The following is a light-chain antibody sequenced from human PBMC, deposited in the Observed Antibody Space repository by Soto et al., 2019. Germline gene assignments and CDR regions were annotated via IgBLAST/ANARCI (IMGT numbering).Light chain of an antibody. CDR3: SSYAASNNFYFV. CDR2: DVT. J-gene: IGLJ3*02. Sequence: QSALTQPPSASGSPGQSVTISCTGTSSDVGGYNYVSWYQQYPGRAPKLMIYDVTKRPSGGPDRFSGSKSGNTASLTVSGLQAEDEDDYYCSSYAASNNFYFVFGGGTKLTVL. V-gene: IGLV2-8*01. CDR1: SSDVGGYNY.